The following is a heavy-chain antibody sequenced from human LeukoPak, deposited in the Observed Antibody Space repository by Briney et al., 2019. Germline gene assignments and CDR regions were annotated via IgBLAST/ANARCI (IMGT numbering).Heavy chain of an antibody. V-gene: IGHV1-2*06. D-gene: IGHD6-13*01. CDR1: GYTFTGYY. Sequence: SVKVSCKASGYTFTGYYMHWVRQAPGQGLEWMGRINPNSGGTNYAQKFQGRVTMTRDTSISTAYMELSRLRSDDTAVYYCARDRLAAAGTRADYWGQGTLVTVSS. J-gene: IGHJ4*02. CDR3: ARDRLAAAGTRADY. CDR2: INPNSGGT.